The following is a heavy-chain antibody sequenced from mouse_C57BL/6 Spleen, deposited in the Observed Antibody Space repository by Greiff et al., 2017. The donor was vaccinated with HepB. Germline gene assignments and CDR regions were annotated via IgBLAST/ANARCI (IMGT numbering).Heavy chain of an antibody. V-gene: IGHV1-39*01. CDR2: INPNYGTT. J-gene: IGHJ4*01. Sequence: VQLQHSGPELVKPGASVKISCKASGYSFTDYNMNWVKQSNGKSLEWIGVINPNYGTTSYNQKFKGKATLTVDQSSSTAYMQLNSLTSEDSAVYYCARGRLRRGNYYAMDYGGQGTSVTVSS. CDR1: GYSFTDYN. CDR3: ARGRLRRGNYYAMDY. D-gene: IGHD2-4*01.